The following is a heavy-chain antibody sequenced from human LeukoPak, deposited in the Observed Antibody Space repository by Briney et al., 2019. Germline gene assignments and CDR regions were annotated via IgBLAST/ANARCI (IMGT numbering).Heavy chain of an antibody. Sequence: TTSETLSLTCTVSGGSISSGSYYWSWIRQPAGKGLDWIGRIYTTGSTNYNPSLKSRVTISVDTSKNQFSLKLSSVTAADTAVYYCASGNYYGSGSYFEFDCWGQGTLVTVSS. D-gene: IGHD3-10*01. CDR1: GGSISSGSYY. J-gene: IGHJ4*02. V-gene: IGHV4-61*02. CDR3: ASGNYYGSGSYFEFDC. CDR2: IYTTGST.